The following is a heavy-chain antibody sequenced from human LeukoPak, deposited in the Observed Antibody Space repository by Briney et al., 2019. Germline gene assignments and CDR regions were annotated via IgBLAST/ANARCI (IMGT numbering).Heavy chain of an antibody. CDR2: ISHNDGST. CDR3: AKEGLPTQHDGYDV. J-gene: IGHJ3*01. D-gene: IGHD1-1*01. V-gene: IGHV3-48*03. CDR1: GFSFSSYE. Sequence: GGSLRLSCSASGFSFSSYEMNWVRQAPGKGLEWVSHISHNDGSTYYAESVRGRFTISRDNARKSLYLQMNSLRVEDTALYYCAKEGLPTQHDGYDVWGRGTLVTVSS.